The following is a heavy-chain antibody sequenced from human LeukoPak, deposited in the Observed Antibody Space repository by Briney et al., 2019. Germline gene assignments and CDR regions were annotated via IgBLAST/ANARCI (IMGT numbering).Heavy chain of an antibody. V-gene: IGHV3-33*01. CDR1: GFTFSSYG. Sequence: GGSLRLSCAASGFTFSSYGMHWVRQAPGKGLEWVAVIWYDGSNKYYADSVKGRFTISRDNSKNTLYLQMNSLRAEDTAVYYSARDFLYCSSTSCYTASYYGMDVWGQGTTVTVSS. CDR2: IWYDGSNK. CDR3: ARDFLYCSSTSCYTASYYGMDV. J-gene: IGHJ6*02. D-gene: IGHD2-2*02.